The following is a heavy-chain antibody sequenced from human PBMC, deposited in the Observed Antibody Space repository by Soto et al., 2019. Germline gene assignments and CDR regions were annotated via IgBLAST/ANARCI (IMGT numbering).Heavy chain of an antibody. J-gene: IGHJ4*02. CDR3: AKHRGQGGFDY. CDR1: GFTFSSYG. Sequence: GSLRLSCAASGFTFSSYGMHWVRQAPGKGLEWVAVISYDGSNKYYADSVKGRFTISRDNSKNTLYLQMNSLRAEDTAVYYCAKHRGQGGFDYWGQGTLVTVSS. D-gene: IGHD1-26*01. CDR2: ISYDGSNK. V-gene: IGHV3-30*18.